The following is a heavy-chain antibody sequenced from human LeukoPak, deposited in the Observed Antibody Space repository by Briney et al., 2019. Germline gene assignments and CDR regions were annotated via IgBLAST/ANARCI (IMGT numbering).Heavy chain of an antibody. Sequence: GGSLRLSCSASGFIFTSYPMHWVRQAPGKGLEYVAVVNNNGGTTYYADSVKGRFTISRDNSKNTLYLQMSSLKPEDTAVYYCVRGWRNMDVWGQGATVTVSS. CDR1: GFIFTSYP. D-gene: IGHD5-24*01. CDR3: VRGWRNMDV. J-gene: IGHJ6*02. V-gene: IGHV3-64D*06. CDR2: VNNNGGTT.